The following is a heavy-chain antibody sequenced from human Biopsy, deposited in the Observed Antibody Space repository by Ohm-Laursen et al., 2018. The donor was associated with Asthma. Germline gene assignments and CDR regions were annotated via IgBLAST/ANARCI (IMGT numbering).Heavy chain of an antibody. J-gene: IGHJ4*02. D-gene: IGHD3-3*01. CDR1: GFTFRSYA. CDR3: ARDVMEWYLPAFDF. Sequence: SSLRLSCTASGFTFRSYAMHWVRQAPGKGLEWVAVGGSYYDGGLKYYADSVNGRFTVSRDDSKNTLYLQMNSLGPDDTAVYYCARDVMEWYLPAFDFWGQGTLVTVSS. V-gene: IGHV3-30-3*01. CDR2: GGSYYDGGLK.